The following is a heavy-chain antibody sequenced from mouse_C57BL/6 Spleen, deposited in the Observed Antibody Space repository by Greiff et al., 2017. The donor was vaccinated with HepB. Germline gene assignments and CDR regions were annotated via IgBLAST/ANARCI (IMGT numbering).Heavy chain of an antibody. CDR3: ARSTEYYFDY. Sequence: QVQLKESGAELVRPGTSVKVSCKASGYAFTNYLIEWVKQRPGQGLEWIGVINPGSGGTNYNEKFKGKATLTADKSSSTAYMQLSSLTSEDSAVYFCARSTEYYFDYWGQGTTLTVSS. V-gene: IGHV1-54*01. J-gene: IGHJ2*01. CDR1: GYAFTNYL. CDR2: INPGSGGT.